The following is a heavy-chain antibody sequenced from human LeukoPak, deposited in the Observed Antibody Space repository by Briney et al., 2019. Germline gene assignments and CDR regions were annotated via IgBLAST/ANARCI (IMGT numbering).Heavy chain of an antibody. CDR2: MNSDGSGT. J-gene: IGHJ4*02. Sequence: GGSLRLSCAASGFTFSSYWMHWVRQAPGKGLVWVSHMNSDGSGTNYADSVRGRFTISRDNAKNTLYLQMNSLRAEDTAVYYCARAIGSNDDYWGQGTLVTVSS. CDR1: GFTFSSYW. CDR3: ARAIGSNDDY. V-gene: IGHV3-74*01. D-gene: IGHD1-26*01.